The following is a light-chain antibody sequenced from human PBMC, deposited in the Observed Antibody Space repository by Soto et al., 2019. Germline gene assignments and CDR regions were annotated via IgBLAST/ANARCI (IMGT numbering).Light chain of an antibody. CDR2: DAS. CDR3: QQRSHWPNT. V-gene: IGKV3-11*01. Sequence: EIVLTQSPATLSLSPGERATLSCRASQSVSSYLAWYQQKPGQAPRLLIYDASNRATGIPARFSGSGSGTDFTLTISILEPEDFAVYYCQQRSHWPNTFGQGTKLDIK. J-gene: IGKJ2*01. CDR1: QSVSSY.